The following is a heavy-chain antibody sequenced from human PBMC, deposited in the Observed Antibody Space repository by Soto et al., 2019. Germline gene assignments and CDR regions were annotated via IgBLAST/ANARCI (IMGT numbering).Heavy chain of an antibody. J-gene: IGHJ4*02. Sequence: GGSLRLSCAASGFTFSSYEMNWVRQAPGKGLEWVSYISSSGSTIYYADSVKGRFTISRDNAKNSLYLQMNSLRAEDTAVYYCARDLYSSGPFDYWGQGTLVTVSS. V-gene: IGHV3-48*03. CDR3: ARDLYSSGPFDY. CDR2: ISSSGSTI. CDR1: GFTFSSYE. D-gene: IGHD6-19*01.